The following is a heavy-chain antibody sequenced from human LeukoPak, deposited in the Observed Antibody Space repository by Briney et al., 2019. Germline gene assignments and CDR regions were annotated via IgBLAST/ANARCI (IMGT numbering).Heavy chain of an antibody. D-gene: IGHD6-19*01. CDR2: ISSSGSST. V-gene: IGHV3-23*01. J-gene: IGHJ4*02. CDR3: AKGGWLEY. Sequence: TGGSLRLSCAASGFSFSSYGMSWVRQAPGKGLEWVSSISSSGSSTYYADSVKGRFTISRDNSKNTVYLQMNSLRAEDTAVYYCAKGGWLEYWGQGTLVTVSS. CDR1: GFSFSSYG.